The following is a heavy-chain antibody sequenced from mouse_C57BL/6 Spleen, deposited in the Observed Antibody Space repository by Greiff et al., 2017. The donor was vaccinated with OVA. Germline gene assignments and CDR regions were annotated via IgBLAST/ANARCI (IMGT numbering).Heavy chain of an antibody. CDR3: TFYYGYPAWFAY. D-gene: IGHD2-2*01. J-gene: IGHJ3*01. V-gene: IGHV6-3*01. Sequence: EVKLEESGGGLVQPGGSMKLSCVASGFTFCNYWLNWVRQSPEKGLEWVAQIRLKSDNYATHYAESVKGWFTISRDDSKSSVYLQMNNLMAEDTVIYSCTFYYGYPAWFAYWGQGTLVTVSA. CDR2: IRLKSDNYAT. CDR1: GFTFCNYW.